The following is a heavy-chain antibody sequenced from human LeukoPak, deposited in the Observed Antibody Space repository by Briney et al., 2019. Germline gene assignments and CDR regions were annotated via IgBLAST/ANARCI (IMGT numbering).Heavy chain of an antibody. CDR1: GGTFSSYA. CDR3: ASVRGGYSGYAGNY. CDR2: IIPIFGTA. D-gene: IGHD5-12*01. V-gene: IGHV1-69*13. J-gene: IGHJ4*02. Sequence: SVKVSCKASGGTFSSYAISWVRQAPGQGLEWMGGIIPIFGTANYAQKFQGRVTITADESTSTAYMELSSLRSEDTAVYYCASVRGGYSGYAGNYWGQGTLVTVSS.